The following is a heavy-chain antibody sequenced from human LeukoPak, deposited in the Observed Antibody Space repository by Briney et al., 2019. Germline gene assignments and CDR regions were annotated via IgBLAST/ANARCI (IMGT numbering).Heavy chain of an antibody. J-gene: IGHJ4*02. CDR1: GFTFSSYA. Sequence: PGGSLRLSCAASGFTFSSYAMSWVRQAPGKGLEWVSAISGSGGSIYYADSVKGRFTIPRDNSKNTLYLQMNSLRAEDTAVYYCAKAPGYSSYYFDYWGQGTLVTVSS. D-gene: IGHD5-18*01. V-gene: IGHV3-23*01. CDR2: ISGSGGSI. CDR3: AKAPGYSSYYFDY.